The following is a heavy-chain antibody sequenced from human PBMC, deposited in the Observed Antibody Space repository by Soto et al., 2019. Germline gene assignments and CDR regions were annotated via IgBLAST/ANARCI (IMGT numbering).Heavy chain of an antibody. CDR3: ARQAHTNMTRLLWFGELFHRNGFQYYGMDV. CDR1: GYSFTSYW. Sequence: GESLKISCKGSGYSFTSYWIGWVRQMPGKGLEWMGIIYPGDSDTRYSPSFQGQVTISADKSISTAYLQWSSLKASDTAMYYCARQAHTNMTRLLWFGELFHRNGFQYYGMDVWGQGTTVTVSS. J-gene: IGHJ6*02. CDR2: IYPGDSDT. D-gene: IGHD3-10*01. V-gene: IGHV5-51*01.